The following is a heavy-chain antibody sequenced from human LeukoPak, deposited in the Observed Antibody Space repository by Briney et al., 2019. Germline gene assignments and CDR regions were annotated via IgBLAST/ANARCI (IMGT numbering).Heavy chain of an antibody. V-gene: IGHV3-66*01. J-gene: IGHJ4*02. CDR3: ARNGYDSSGYYDY. Sequence: GGSLRLSCAASGFTVSSNYMSWVRQAPGKGQEWVSVIYSGGSTYYADSVKGRFSISRDNSKNTLYLQMNSLRAEDTAVYYCARNGYDSSGYYDYWGQGTLVTVSS. CDR2: IYSGGST. CDR1: GFTVSSNY. D-gene: IGHD3-22*01.